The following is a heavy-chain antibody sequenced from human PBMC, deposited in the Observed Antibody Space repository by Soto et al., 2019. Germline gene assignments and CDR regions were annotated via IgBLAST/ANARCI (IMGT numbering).Heavy chain of an antibody. J-gene: IGHJ5*02. Sequence: QVQLVQSGAEVKKPGSSVKVSCKASGGTFSSYAISWVRQAPGQGLEWMGGIIPIFGTANYAQKFQGRVTITAHESTSKANMELRSRRSEDTAVYYCAGEGGGKVGYCTNGVCSNWFDPWGQGTLVTGSS. D-gene: IGHD2-8*01. CDR2: IIPIFGTA. CDR3: AGEGGGKVGYCTNGVCSNWFDP. CDR1: GGTFSSYA. V-gene: IGHV1-69*01.